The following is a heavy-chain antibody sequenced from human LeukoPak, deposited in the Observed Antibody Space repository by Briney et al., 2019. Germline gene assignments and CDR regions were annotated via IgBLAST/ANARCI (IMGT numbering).Heavy chain of an antibody. D-gene: IGHD2-2*01. J-gene: IGHJ6*02. Sequence: GGSLRLSCAASGFTFSDYYMSWIRQAPGKGLEWVSYISSSGSTIYYADSVKGRFTISRDNAKNSLYLQMNSLRAEDTAVYYCARAPRYCSSTSCYYYYYYGMDVWGQGTTVTVSS. CDR1: GFTFSDYY. CDR3: ARAPRYCSSTSCYYYYYYGMDV. V-gene: IGHV3-11*01. CDR2: ISSSGSTI.